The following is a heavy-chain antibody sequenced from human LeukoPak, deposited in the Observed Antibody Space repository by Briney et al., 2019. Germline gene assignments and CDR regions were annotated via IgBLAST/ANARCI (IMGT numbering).Heavy chain of an antibody. CDR1: GFTFSSYT. D-gene: IGHD6-25*01. Sequence: GSLRLSCAASGFTFSSYTMNWVRQPPGKGLEWVSNIGTSSTTIYYSDSVKGRFTISRDNAKNSLYLQMNSLRADDTAVYYCARFAAGGSYYYYMDVWGKGTTVTVSS. V-gene: IGHV3-48*01. CDR2: IGTSSTTI. CDR3: ARFAAGGSYYYYMDV. J-gene: IGHJ6*03.